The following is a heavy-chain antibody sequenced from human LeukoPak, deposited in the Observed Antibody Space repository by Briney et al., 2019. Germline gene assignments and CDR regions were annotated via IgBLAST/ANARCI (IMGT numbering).Heavy chain of an antibody. Sequence: SETLSLTCTVSGGSISGSRYYWGRIRQPPGKGLEWIGSIYYSGRPYYNPSLKIRVTICVDQSKNQLSLKLTSVTAADTAVYYCARVSDPVSPFEYSSSPWFDPWGQRTLVTVSS. V-gene: IGHV4-39*07. D-gene: IGHD6-6*01. J-gene: IGHJ5*02. CDR2: IYYSGRP. CDR3: ARVSDPVSPFEYSSSPWFDP. CDR1: GGSISGSRYY.